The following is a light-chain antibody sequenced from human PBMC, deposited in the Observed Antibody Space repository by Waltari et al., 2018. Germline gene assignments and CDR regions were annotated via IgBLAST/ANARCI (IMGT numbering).Light chain of an antibody. CDR3: AAWDDSLNGAV. Sequence: QSVLTQPPSASGTPGQRVTISCSGSSSNLGRTTVPWYQQLPGTAPKLLIHTKNQRPSGVPDRFSGAKSGTSASLAISGLQSEDETDYYCAAWDDSLNGAVFGGGTKLTVL. J-gene: IGLJ2*01. CDR2: TKN. CDR1: SSNLGRTT. V-gene: IGLV1-44*01.